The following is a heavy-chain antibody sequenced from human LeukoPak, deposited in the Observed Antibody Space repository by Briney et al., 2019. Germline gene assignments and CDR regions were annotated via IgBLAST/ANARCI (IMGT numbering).Heavy chain of an antibody. J-gene: IGHJ6*03. Sequence: SETLSLTCTVSGGSISSYYWSWIRQPAGKGLEWIGRIYTSGSTNYNPSLKSRVTMSVDTSKNQFSLKLSTVTAADTAVYYCARAIRGSCSSTSCYAPYYYYYYYMDVWGKGTTVTVSS. CDR1: GGSISSYY. CDR2: IYTSGST. D-gene: IGHD2-2*01. CDR3: ARAIRGSCSSTSCYAPYYYYYYYMDV. V-gene: IGHV4-4*07.